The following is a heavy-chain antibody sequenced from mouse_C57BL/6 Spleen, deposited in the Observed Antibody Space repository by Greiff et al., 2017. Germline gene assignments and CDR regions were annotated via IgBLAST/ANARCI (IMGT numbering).Heavy chain of an antibody. D-gene: IGHD1-1*02. Sequence: EVHLVESGPGLVKPSQSLSLTCSVTGYSITSGYYWNWIRQFPGNKLEWMGYISYDGSNNYNPSLKNRISITRDTSKNQFFLKLNSVTTEDTATYYCARNGGSPAWFAYWGQGTLVTVSA. J-gene: IGHJ3*01. CDR3: ARNGGSPAWFAY. CDR2: ISYDGSN. V-gene: IGHV3-6*01. CDR1: GYSITSGYY.